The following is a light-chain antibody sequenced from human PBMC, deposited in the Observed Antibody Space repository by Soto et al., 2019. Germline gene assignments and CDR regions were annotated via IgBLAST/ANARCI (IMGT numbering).Light chain of an antibody. CDR3: QQYSSSRT. Sequence: EIVLTQSPGTLSLSPGERATLSCRASQRVSSNYLAWYQQKPGQAPRLLMYDASSRATGIPDRFSGSGSGTDFTLTISRLEPEDFAVYYCQQYSSSRTFGQGTKVEIK. CDR2: DAS. V-gene: IGKV3-20*01. J-gene: IGKJ1*01. CDR1: QRVSSNY.